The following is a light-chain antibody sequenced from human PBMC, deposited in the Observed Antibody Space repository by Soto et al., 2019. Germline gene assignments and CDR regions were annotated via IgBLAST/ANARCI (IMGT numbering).Light chain of an antibody. CDR1: QDIRNE. Sequence: AIQMTQSPSSLSASVGDRVTITCRASQDIRNELGWYQQKPGKAPKALIYGVSSLQSGVPSRFSGSGSGTDFTLTISSLQPEDFAVYYCLQDHNYPRTFGQGTKVEIK. V-gene: IGKV1-6*01. CDR2: GVS. CDR3: LQDHNYPRT. J-gene: IGKJ1*01.